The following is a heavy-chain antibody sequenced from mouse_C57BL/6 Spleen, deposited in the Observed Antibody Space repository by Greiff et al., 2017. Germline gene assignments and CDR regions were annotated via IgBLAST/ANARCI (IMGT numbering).Heavy chain of an antibody. CDR1: GYTFTSYW. D-gene: IGHD3-2*02. Sequence: QVQLQQPGAELVRPGTSVKLSCKASGYTFTSYWMHWVKQRPGQGLEWIGVIDPSDSYTNYNQKFKGKATLTVDTSTSTAYMQLSSLTSEDSAVYDCARSGGSDSSGYGAYWGQGTLVTVSA. V-gene: IGHV1-59*01. CDR3: ARSGGSDSSGYGAY. J-gene: IGHJ3*01. CDR2: IDPSDSYT.